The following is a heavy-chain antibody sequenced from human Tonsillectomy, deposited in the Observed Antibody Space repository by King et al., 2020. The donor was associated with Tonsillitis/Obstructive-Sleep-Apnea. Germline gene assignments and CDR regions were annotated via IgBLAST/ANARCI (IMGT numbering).Heavy chain of an antibody. D-gene: IGHD3-22*01. CDR2: IYYSGST. Sequence: VQLQESGPGLVKPSETLSLTCTVSGGSISSYYWSWIRQPPWKGLEWIGYIYYSGSTNYNPSLKSRVTISVDTSKNQFSLKLSSVTAADTAVYYCERDDSSGYYFDAFDIWGQGTMVTVSS. CDR3: ERDDSSGYYFDAFDI. CDR1: GGSISSYY. V-gene: IGHV4-59*01. J-gene: IGHJ3*02.